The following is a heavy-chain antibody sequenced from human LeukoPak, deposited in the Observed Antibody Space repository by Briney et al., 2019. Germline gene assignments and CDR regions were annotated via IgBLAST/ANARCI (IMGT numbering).Heavy chain of an antibody. CDR3: ARDSAPTVVTSY. V-gene: IGHV3-74*01. CDR1: GFTFSTFA. D-gene: IGHD4-23*01. J-gene: IGHJ4*02. Sequence: GGSLRLSCTATGFTFSTFAMNWVRQAPGKGLVWVSRINSDGSSTSYADSVKGRFTISRDNAKNTLYLQMNSLRAEDTAVYYCARDSAPTVVTSYWGQGTLVTVSS. CDR2: INSDGSST.